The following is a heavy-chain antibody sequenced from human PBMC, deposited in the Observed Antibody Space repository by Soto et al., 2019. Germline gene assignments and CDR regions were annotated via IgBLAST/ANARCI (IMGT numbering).Heavy chain of an antibody. D-gene: IGHD3-3*01. CDR2: INHSGST. CDR3: ARSSPDYDFWSGYRYYFDY. V-gene: IGHV4-34*01. J-gene: IGHJ4*02. Sequence: PSETLSLTCAVYGGSFSGYYWSWIRQPPGKGLEWIGEINHSGSTNYNPSLKSRVTISVDTSKNQFSLKLSSVTAADTAVYYCARSSPDYDFWSGYRYYFDYWGQGTLVTVSS. CDR1: GGSFSGYY.